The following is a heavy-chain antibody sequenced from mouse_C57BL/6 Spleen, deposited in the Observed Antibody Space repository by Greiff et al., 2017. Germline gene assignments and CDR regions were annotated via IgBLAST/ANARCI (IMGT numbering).Heavy chain of an antibody. CDR2: IWSGGST. J-gene: IGHJ4*01. Sequence: QVQLKESGPGLVQRSQSLSITCTVSGFSLTSYGVHWVRQSPGKGLEWLGVIWSGGSTDYTAAFISRLSISKDNSKSQVFFKMNSLQADDTAIYYCARVGLYAMDYWGQGTSVTVSS. CDR1: GFSLTSYG. V-gene: IGHV2-2*01. CDR3: ARVGLYAMDY.